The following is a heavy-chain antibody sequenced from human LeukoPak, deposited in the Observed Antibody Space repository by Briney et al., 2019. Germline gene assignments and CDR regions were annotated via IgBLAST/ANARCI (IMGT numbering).Heavy chain of an antibody. CDR2: ISAYNGNT. CDR1: GYIFTSYG. CDR3: AREVPPKWYYDYVWGSYRSFFDY. D-gene: IGHD3-16*02. V-gene: IGHV1-18*01. Sequence: GASVKVSCKASGYIFTSYGISWVRQAPGQGLEWMGWISAYNGNTNYAQKLQGRVTMTTDTSTSTAYMELRSLRSDDTAVYYCAREVPPKWYYDYVWGSYRSFFDYWGQGTLVTVSS. J-gene: IGHJ4*02.